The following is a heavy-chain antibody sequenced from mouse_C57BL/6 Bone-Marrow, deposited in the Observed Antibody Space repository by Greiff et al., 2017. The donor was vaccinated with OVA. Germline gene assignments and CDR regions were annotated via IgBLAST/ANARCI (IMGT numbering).Heavy chain of an antibody. CDR3: ARWFITTVVAKHY. V-gene: IGHV1-80*01. CDR1: GYAFSSYW. J-gene: IGHJ2*01. Sequence: QVQLQQSGAELVKPGASVKISCKASGYAFSSYWMNWVKQRPGKGLEWIGQIYPGDGDTNYNGKFKGKATLTADKSSSTAYMQLSSLTSEDSAVYFCARWFITTVVAKHYWGQGTTLTVSS. D-gene: IGHD1-1*01. CDR2: IYPGDGDT.